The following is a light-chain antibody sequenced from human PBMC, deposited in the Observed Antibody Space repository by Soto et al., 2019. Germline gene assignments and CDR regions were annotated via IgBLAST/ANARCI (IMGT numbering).Light chain of an antibody. CDR2: GAS. CDR1: QSVSSSH. CDR3: QQSNNWPPT. J-gene: IGKJ1*01. Sequence: EIVLTQSPDTLSLSPGETATLSCGASQSVSSSHIAWYQQKPGQSPRLLIDGASSRASGIPDRFSGSGSGTDFTLTISRLEPEEFAVYDCQQSNNWPPTFGQGTKVDIK. V-gene: IGKV3-20*01.